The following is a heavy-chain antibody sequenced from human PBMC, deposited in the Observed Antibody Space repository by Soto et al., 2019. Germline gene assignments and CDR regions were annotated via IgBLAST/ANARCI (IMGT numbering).Heavy chain of an antibody. Sequence: QVQLQESGPGLVKPSGTLSLTCAVSGDSISSDYWWCWVRQPPGKGLEWIGESYRAGNTNYNPSLKSRVTMSVDMSKNQFSLNLNSVTAADSAVYYCARNGAYVLEYWGQRTLVTVSS. D-gene: IGHD4-17*01. CDR3: ARNGAYVLEY. J-gene: IGHJ4*02. CDR2: SYRAGNT. CDR1: GDSISSDYW. V-gene: IGHV4-4*02.